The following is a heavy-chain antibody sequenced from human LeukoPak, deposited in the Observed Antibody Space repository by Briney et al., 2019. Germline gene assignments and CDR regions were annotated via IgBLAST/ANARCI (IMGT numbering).Heavy chain of an antibody. CDR3: ARGNYYGSGSYYYFDY. CDR2: ISSSSSSI. J-gene: IGHJ4*02. D-gene: IGHD3-10*01. V-gene: IGHV3-21*01. Sequence: GSLRLSCAASGFTFSSYSMNWVRQAPGKGLEWVSSISSSSSSIYYADSVKGRFTISRDNAKNSLYLQMNSLRAEDTAVYYCARGNYYGSGSYYYFDYWGQGTLVTASS. CDR1: GFTFSSYS.